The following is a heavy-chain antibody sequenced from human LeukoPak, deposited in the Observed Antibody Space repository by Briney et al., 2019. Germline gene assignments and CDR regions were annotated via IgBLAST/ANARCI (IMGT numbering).Heavy chain of an antibody. D-gene: IGHD2-2*01. Sequence: PSETLSLTCTVSGGSISSSSYYWGWIRQPPGKGLEWIGEINHSGSTNYNPSLKSRVTISVDTSKNQFSLKLSSVTAADTAVYYCARPFKNPSHKPRSAFDIWGQGTMVTVSS. CDR2: INHSGST. CDR3: ARPFKNPSHKPRSAFDI. CDR1: GGSISSSSYY. V-gene: IGHV4-39*07. J-gene: IGHJ3*02.